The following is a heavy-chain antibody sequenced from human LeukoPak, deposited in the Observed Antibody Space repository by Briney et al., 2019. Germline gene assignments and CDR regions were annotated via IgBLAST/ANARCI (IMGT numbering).Heavy chain of an antibody. D-gene: IGHD6-19*01. J-gene: IGHJ5*02. CDR2: IIPNSGGT. CDR3: ARASLSATYSSVSYNWFDP. CDR1: GYSFINHY. V-gene: IGHV1-2*02. Sequence: GASVKVSCKASGYSFINHYMHWVRQAPGQGLEWMGWIIPNSGGTNYAQKFQGRVTMTRDTSSSTAYMELISLRSYDTAAYYCARASLSATYSSVSYNWFDPWGQGTLVTVSS.